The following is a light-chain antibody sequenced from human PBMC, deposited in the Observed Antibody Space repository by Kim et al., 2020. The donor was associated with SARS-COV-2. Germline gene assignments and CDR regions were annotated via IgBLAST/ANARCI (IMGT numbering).Light chain of an antibody. V-gene: IGKV1-5*01. CDR1: QSIRNW. CDR2: DAS. J-gene: IGKJ4*01. Sequence: DIQMTQSPPTLSASVGDRVTITCRASQSIRNWLAWYQQKPGKAPSLLIYDASSLESGVPSRFRGSGSGTEFTLTISSLQPDDFATYSCLPYKSDTTFGGGTKVDIK. CDR3: LPYKSDTT.